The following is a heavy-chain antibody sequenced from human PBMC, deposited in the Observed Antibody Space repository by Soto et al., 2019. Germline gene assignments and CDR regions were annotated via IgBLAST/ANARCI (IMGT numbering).Heavy chain of an antibody. J-gene: IGHJ6*02. CDR2: IYYSGST. V-gene: IGHV4-30-4*01. D-gene: IGHD6-19*01. CDR1: GGSISSGDYY. CDR3: ARDEAGISYYYYGMDV. Sequence: SETLSLTCTVSGGSISSGDYYWSWIRQPPGKGLEWIGYIYYSGSTYYNPSLKSRVTISVDTSKNQFSLKLSSVTAADTAVYYCARDEAGISYYYYGMDVWGQGTTVTVSS.